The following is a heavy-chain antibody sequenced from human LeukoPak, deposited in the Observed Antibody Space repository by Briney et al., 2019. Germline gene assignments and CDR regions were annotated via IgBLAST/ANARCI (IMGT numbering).Heavy chain of an antibody. D-gene: IGHD3-22*01. Sequence: SETLSLTCTVSGDSINSLDLWSWVRQPPGKGLEWIGEMFLSGTTHSNPSVKSRVTISIDKSKNQFFLNLSSVTAADTAVYYCAGLVGRYSSGLYYYYFDYWGQGTLVTVSS. CDR2: MFLSGTT. CDR3: AGLVGRYSSGLYYYYFDY. CDR1: GDSINSLDL. V-gene: IGHV4-4*02. J-gene: IGHJ4*02.